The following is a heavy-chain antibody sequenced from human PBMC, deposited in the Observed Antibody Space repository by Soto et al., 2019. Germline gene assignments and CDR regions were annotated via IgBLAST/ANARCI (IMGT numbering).Heavy chain of an antibody. J-gene: IGHJ4*02. CDR2: IYSGGSA. Sequence: EVRLVESGGGLVQPGGSLRLSCAASKFTVTSYYMAWVRQAPGKGLEWVSVIYSGGSAYYADSVKGRFIISRDNSKNTLYHQMNSLRAEDAAVYYCVVGVDYWGQGTMVTVSS. V-gene: IGHV3-66*01. CDR1: KFTVTSYY. D-gene: IGHD3-3*01. CDR3: VVGVDY.